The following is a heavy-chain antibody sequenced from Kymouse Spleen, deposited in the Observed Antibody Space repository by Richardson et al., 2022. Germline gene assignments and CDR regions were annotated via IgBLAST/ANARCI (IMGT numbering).Heavy chain of an antibody. V-gene: IGHV1-8*01. CDR3: AREVTGTFYYYYYGMDV. CDR2: MNPNSGNT. CDR1: GYTFTSYD. D-gene: IGHD1-7*01. Sequence: QVQLVQSGAEVKKPGASVKVSCKASGYTFTSYDINWVRQATGQGLEWMGWMNPNSGNTGYAQKFQGRVTMTRNTSISTAYMELSSLRSEDTAVYYCAREVTGTFYYYYYGMDVWGQGTTVTVSS. J-gene: IGHJ6*02.